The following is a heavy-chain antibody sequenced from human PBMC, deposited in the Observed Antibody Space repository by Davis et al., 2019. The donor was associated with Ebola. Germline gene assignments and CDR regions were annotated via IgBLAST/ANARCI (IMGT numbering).Heavy chain of an antibody. J-gene: IGHJ3*02. CDR3: VKTRSNWWNDALEI. CDR1: GITFSNYP. D-gene: IGHD2-8*02. V-gene: IGHV3-30*18. CDR2: ISPDGSDK. Sequence: GGSLRLSCAASGITFSNYPMFWVRQPPGKVMEWVAVISPDGSDKNYANSGKGRFPTSRDNSKNTLDLQMNSLRPEDTAVYYCVKTRSNWWNDALEIWGRGTMVIVSS.